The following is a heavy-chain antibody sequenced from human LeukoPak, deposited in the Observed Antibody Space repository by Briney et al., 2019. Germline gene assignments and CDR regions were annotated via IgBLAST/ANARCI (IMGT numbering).Heavy chain of an antibody. D-gene: IGHD6-25*01. V-gene: IGHV1-46*01. Sequence: RASVKVSCKASGGTFSGFVITWVRQAPGQGLEWMAIIDGSRGDSRFAQKFQGRFTTTTDTSTSTVYMELRSLRSEDTALYFCARAPGPGHSSGFFDAWGQGTLVTVSS. CDR3: ARAPGPGHSSGFFDA. J-gene: IGHJ4*02. CDR2: IDGSRGDS. CDR1: GGTFSGFV.